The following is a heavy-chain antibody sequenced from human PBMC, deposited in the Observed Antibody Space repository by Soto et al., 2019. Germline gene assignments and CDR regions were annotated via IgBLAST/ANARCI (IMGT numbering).Heavy chain of an antibody. CDR3: ARPRGTSGWDGSWFEP. J-gene: IGHJ5*02. D-gene: IGHD6-25*01. Sequence: SETLSLTCTVSNGSISRSSYFWAWIRQAPGKGLEWIGRIHHSGTTDYNPSLESRVTMSMDTSKNQFSLKLASVTAADTAMYYCARPRGTSGWDGSWFEPWGRGTLVTVSS. CDR2: IHHSGTT. V-gene: IGHV4-39*01. CDR1: NGSISRSSYF.